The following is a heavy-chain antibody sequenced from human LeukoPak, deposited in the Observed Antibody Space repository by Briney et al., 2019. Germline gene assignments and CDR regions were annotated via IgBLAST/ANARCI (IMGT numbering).Heavy chain of an antibody. CDR1: GYTFTSYD. CDR2: ISAYNGNT. J-gene: IGHJ4*02. Sequence: ASVKVSCKASGYTFTSYDINWVRQAPGQGLEWMGWISAYNGNTNYAQKLQGRVTMTTDTSTSTAYMELRSLRSDDTAVYYCAREGRLLWFGDPWYYFDYWGQGTLVTVSS. D-gene: IGHD3-10*01. V-gene: IGHV1-18*01. CDR3: AREGRLLWFGDPWYYFDY.